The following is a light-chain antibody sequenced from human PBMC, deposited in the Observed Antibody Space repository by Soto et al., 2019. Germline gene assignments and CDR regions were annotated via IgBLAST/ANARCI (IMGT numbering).Light chain of an antibody. V-gene: IGLV2-14*03. Sequence: QYALTQPASLSGSPGQSITISCTGTSRDVGGYNYVSWYQQYPGKAPKLIIYDVTDRPSGVSDRFSGSKSGNTASLTISGLRAEDEADYYCSSYTNDNSLRAVFGGGTKDTVL. CDR1: SRDVGGYNY. CDR2: DVT. CDR3: SSYTNDNSLRAV. J-gene: IGLJ3*02.